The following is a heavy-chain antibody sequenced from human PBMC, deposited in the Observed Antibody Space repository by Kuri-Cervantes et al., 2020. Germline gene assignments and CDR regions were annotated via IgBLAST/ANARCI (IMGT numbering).Heavy chain of an antibody. J-gene: IGHJ4*02. D-gene: IGHD3-22*01. CDR1: GGSSSSYY. V-gene: IGHV4-59*01. Sequence: GSLRLSSTVSGGSSSSYYWSWIRQPPGKGLECIGYIYYSGSTNYNPSLKSRVTISVDTSKNQFSLKLSFGTVADTVVYYCARITYYDSNGYLDWCQGTLVTVSS. CDR3: ARITYYDSNGYLD. CDR2: IYYSGST.